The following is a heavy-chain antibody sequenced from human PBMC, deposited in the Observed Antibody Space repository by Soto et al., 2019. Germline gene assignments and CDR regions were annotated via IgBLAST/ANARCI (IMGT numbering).Heavy chain of an antibody. D-gene: IGHD3-22*01. CDR3: ARDFLPVHDTNFIPLFVY. J-gene: IGHJ4*02. CDR1: GYTFGSFA. V-gene: IGHV1-18*01. CDR2: ISAYNGNA. Sequence: QVQLVQSGPEVMKPGASVKVSCKASGYTFGSFAINWVRQAPGQGLEWMGWISAYNGNAVAAQRFQGSVSMTTHTSTNTAYMELRSLRSDDTAIYYCARDFLPVHDTNFIPLFVYWGQGTLVTVSS.